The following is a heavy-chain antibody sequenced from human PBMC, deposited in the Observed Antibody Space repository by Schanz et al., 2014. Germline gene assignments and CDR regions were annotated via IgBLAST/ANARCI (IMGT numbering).Heavy chain of an antibody. CDR3: AKGRFGELSAFDI. CDR1: GFTFSNYW. CDR2: VSRSTPDI. Sequence: EVQLVQSGGGLVQPGGSLRLSCAASGFTFSNYWMHWVRQAPGKGLEWVSYVSRSTPDIYYADSVKGRFTISRDNSKNTLYLQMNSLRAEDTAVYYCAKGRFGELSAFDIWGQGTMVTVSS. J-gene: IGHJ3*02. V-gene: IGHV3-48*01. D-gene: IGHD3-10*01.